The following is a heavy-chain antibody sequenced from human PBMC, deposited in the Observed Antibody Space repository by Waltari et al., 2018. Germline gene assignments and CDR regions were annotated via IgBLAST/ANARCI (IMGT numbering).Heavy chain of an antibody. J-gene: IGHJ4*02. V-gene: IGHV4-59*01. Sequence: QVQLQESGPGLVKPSETLSLSCSVSDGPIRSYYWSWIRQPPGKGPELIGYVYFRGSTKYNSSRQSRVTISLDTSKNEFSLTLRSVTAADTAVYFCARTYSRGGWYFDSWGLGTLVTVSS. CDR3: ARTYSRGGWYFDS. CDR1: DGPIRSYY. D-gene: IGHD4-4*01. CDR2: VYFRGST.